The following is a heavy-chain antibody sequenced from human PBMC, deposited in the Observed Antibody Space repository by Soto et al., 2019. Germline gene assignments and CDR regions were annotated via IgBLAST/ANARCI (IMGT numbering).Heavy chain of an antibody. Sequence: GGSLRLSCAASGFTFSSYGMHWVHQAPGKGLEWVAVISYDGSNKYYADSVKGRFTISRDNSKNTLYLQMNSLRAEDTAVYYCAKDGAGSSGWSCWFDPWGQGTLVTVSS. V-gene: IGHV3-30*18. CDR1: GFTFSSYG. D-gene: IGHD6-19*01. CDR3: AKDGAGSSGWSCWFDP. CDR2: ISYDGSNK. J-gene: IGHJ5*02.